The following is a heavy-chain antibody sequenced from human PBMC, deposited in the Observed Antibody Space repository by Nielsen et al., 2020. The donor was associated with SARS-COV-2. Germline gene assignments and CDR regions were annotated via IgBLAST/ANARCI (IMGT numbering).Heavy chain of an antibody. CDR1: GGSISSSNW. CDR3: ARGRYYYDSSGHQEYYFDY. J-gene: IGHJ4*02. V-gene: IGHV4-4*02. CDR2: IYHSGST. D-gene: IGHD3-22*01. Sequence: SETLSLTCAVSGGSISSSNWWSWVRQPPGKGLEWIGEIYHSGSTNYNPSLKSRVTISVDKSKNQFSLKLSSVTAADTAVYYCARGRYYYDSSGHQEYYFDYWGQGTLVTVSS.